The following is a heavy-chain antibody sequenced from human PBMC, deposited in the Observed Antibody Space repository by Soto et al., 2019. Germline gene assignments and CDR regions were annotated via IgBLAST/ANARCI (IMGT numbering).Heavy chain of an antibody. CDR2: TYYRSKWYN. CDR3: ASEYRNQHDFGLDY. D-gene: IGHD4-4*01. J-gene: IGHJ4*02. CDR1: GDSVSSNSAA. V-gene: IGHV6-1*01. Sequence: SQTLSLTCAISGDSVSSNSAAWNWIRQSPSRGLEWLGRTYYRSKWYNNYAVSVKGRIAINPDMSKNQFSLQLNSVTPEDTAVYYCASEYRNQHDFGLDYWGQGTLVTVSS.